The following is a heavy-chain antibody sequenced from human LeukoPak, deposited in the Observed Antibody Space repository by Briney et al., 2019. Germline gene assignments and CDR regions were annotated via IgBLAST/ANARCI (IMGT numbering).Heavy chain of an antibody. CDR1: RFIFSSYA. J-gene: IGHJ6*04. D-gene: IGHD3-10*02. CDR3: AELGITMIGGV. CDR2: ISSSGSSK. V-gene: IGHV3-48*03. Sequence: PGGSLRLSCAASRFIFSSYAMNWVRQAPGKGLEWVSSISSSGSSKYYADSVRGRFTISRDNAKNSPFLQMNSLRAEDTAVYYCAELGITMIGGVWGKGTTVTISS.